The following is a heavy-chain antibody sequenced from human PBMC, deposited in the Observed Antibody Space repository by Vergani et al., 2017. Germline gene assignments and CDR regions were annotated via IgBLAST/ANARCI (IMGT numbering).Heavy chain of an antibody. CDR1: GFTFDDYA. Sequence: EVQLVESGGGVVQPGRSLRLSCAASGFTFDDYAMHWVRQAPGKGLEWVSGINWNSDSIAYADSVKGRFTISRDNAKNSLYLQMNSLRAEDTALYYCVKXIAASGNYWYFDLWGRGTLVTVSS. V-gene: IGHV3-9*01. CDR3: VKXIAASGNYWYFDL. J-gene: IGHJ2*01. CDR2: INWNSDSI. D-gene: IGHD6-13*01.